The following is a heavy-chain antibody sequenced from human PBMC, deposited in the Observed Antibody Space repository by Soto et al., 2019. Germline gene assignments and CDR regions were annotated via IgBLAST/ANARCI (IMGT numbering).Heavy chain of an antibody. Sequence: QITLKESGPTLVKPTQTLTLTCTFSGFSLSTSGVSVGWIRQPPGKALEWLALIYWDDDKRYSPSLKSRLNINTDTSKNQVVLTMTNMYPVDTATYYCAHRRDRLSTTSEGYDWYFDLWGRGTLVTVSS. CDR3: AHRRDRLSTTSEGYDWYFDL. V-gene: IGHV2-5*02. D-gene: IGHD2-2*01. CDR2: IYWDDDK. CDR1: GFSLSTSGVS. J-gene: IGHJ2*01.